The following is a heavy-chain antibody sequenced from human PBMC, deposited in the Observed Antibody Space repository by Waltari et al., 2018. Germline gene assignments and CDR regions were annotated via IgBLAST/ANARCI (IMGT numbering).Heavy chain of an antibody. CDR2: INSDGSST. CDR1: GFTFSRYW. D-gene: IGHD3-3*01. V-gene: IGHV3-74*01. J-gene: IGHJ4*02. CDR3: ARERAASFLYDFWSGYYGYFDY. Sequence: EVQLVESGGGLVQPGGSLRLSCAASGFTFSRYWMHWVRQAPGKGLVWVSRINSDGSSTSYADSVKGRFTISRDNAKNTLYLQMNSLRAEDTAVYYCARERAASFLYDFWSGYYGYFDYWGQGTLVTVSS.